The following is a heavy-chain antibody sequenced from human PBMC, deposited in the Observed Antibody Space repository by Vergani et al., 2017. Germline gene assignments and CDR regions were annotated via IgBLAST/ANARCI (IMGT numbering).Heavy chain of an antibody. CDR3: ASELKGSDFWSGYYDYYYYYMDV. J-gene: IGHJ6*03. CDR1: GFTFSSYW. Sequence: EVQLVESGGGLVQPGGSLRLSCAASGFTFSSYWMSWVRQAPGKGLEWVANIKQDGSEKYYVDSVKGRFTIARDNAKNSLSLQMNSLRAEDTAVYYCASELKGSDFWSGYYDYYYYYMDVWGKGTTVTVSS. D-gene: IGHD3-3*01. V-gene: IGHV3-7*01. CDR2: IKQDGSEK.